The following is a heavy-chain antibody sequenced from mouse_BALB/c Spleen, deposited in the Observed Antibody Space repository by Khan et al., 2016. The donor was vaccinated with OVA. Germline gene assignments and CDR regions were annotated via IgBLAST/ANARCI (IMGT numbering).Heavy chain of an antibody. J-gene: IGHJ3*01. CDR3: ASDCYCPWFGY. V-gene: IGHV14-1*02. D-gene: IGHD1-1*01. CDR1: GFNIKDYY. Sequence: VQLQQSGAELVRPGASVNLSCKASGFNIKDYYMHWVKQRPEQGLEWIGWFDPDNGNTKYDPKFQGKASITSDTSSNTAYLQLSSLTSEDTAVYYGASDCYCPWFGYWGQGTLVTVSA. CDR2: FDPDNGNT.